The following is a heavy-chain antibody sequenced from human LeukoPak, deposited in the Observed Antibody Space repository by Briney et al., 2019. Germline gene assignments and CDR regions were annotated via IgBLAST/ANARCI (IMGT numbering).Heavy chain of an antibody. V-gene: IGHV3-13*01. CDR2: FGSAGDT. CDR3: VRGALPGDNWYFDL. CDR1: GFPFSAYD. Sequence: GGSLRLSCATSGFPFSAYDMHWVRQAPGKGLEWVSAFGSAGDTYYPGAVKGRFTISRDYAKNSLFLQMNNLIAGDTAVYFCVRGALPGDNWYFDLWGRGTLVTVSS. J-gene: IGHJ2*01.